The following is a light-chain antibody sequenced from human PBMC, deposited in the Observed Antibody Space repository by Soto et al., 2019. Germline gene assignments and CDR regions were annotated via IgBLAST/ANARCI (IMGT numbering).Light chain of an antibody. CDR2: GNS. J-gene: IGLJ2*01. Sequence: QSVLTQPLSVSGAPGQRVTISCTGSSSNIGAGYDVHWYQQLPGTAPKLLIYGNSNRPSGVPDRFSGSKSGTSASLAITGLQAEDEADYYCQSYDSSPSGSVFGGGTKLTVL. CDR1: SSNIGAGYD. V-gene: IGLV1-40*01. CDR3: QSYDSSPSGSV.